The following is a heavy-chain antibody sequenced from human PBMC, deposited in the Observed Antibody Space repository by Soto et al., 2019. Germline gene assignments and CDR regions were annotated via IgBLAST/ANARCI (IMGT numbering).Heavy chain of an antibody. D-gene: IGHD2-21*01. Sequence: QVQLVESGGGVVQPGRSLRLSCAASGFTLSSYVMHWVRQAPGKGLEWVARISYAGNDNYYADSGKGRFTISRDNSKKTLDLQMSRLRAYDTAVDYCARDRPQWIAPGGGALPFWGQGTMVSV. CDR3: ARDRPQWIAPGGGALPF. CDR1: GFTLSSYV. J-gene: IGHJ3*01. CDR2: ISYAGNDN. V-gene: IGHV3-30-3*01.